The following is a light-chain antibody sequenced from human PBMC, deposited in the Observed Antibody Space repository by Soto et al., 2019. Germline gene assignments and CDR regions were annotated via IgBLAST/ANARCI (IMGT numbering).Light chain of an antibody. V-gene: IGLV2-14*01. CDR1: SSDVGGYIY. J-gene: IGLJ1*01. CDR3: SSYTSSSTYV. Sequence: QSALTQPASVSGSPGQSITISCTGTSSDVGGYIYVSWYQQHPGKAPRLMIYDVTNRPSGVSNRFSGSKSGNTASLTISGLQAGDEADYYCSSYTSSSTYVFGPGTKVTVL. CDR2: DVT.